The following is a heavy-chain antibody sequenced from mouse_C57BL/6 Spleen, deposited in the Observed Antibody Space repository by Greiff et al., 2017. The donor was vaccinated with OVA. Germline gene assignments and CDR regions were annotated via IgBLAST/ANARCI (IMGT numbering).Heavy chain of an antibody. J-gene: IGHJ3*01. D-gene: IGHD2-1*01. V-gene: IGHV1-26*01. Sequence: VQLQQSGPELVKPGASVKISCKASGYTFTDYYMNWVKQSHGKSLEWIGDINPNNGGTSYNQKFKGKATLTVDKSSSTAYMELRSLTSEDSAVYYCARNVYGNYGFAYWGQGTLVTVSA. CDR1: GYTFTDYY. CDR3: ARNVYGNYGFAY. CDR2: INPNNGGT.